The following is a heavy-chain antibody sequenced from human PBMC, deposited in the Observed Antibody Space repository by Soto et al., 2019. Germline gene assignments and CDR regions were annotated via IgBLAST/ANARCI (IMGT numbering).Heavy chain of an antibody. CDR3: ARHRGCSSTSCRLYYYGMDV. CDR1: GYSFTSYW. J-gene: IGHJ6*02. CDR2: IDPSDSYT. Sequence: GESLKISCKGSGYSFTSYWISWVRQMPGKGLEWMGRIDPSDSYTNYSPSFQGHVTISADKSISTAYLQWSSLKASDTAMYYCARHRGCSSTSCRLYYYGMDVWGQGTTVTVSS. D-gene: IGHD2-2*01. V-gene: IGHV5-10-1*01.